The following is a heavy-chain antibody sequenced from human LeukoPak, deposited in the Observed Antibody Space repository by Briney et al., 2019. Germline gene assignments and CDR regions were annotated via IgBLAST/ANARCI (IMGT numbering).Heavy chain of an antibody. D-gene: IGHD3-16*02. CDR3: ARVKSDFELAFRYYYMDV. J-gene: IGHJ6*03. CDR1: GFSLSTTGMC. V-gene: IGHV2-70*11. Sequence: ESGPALVKPTQTLTLTCSLSGFSLSTTGMCVSWIRQPPGKAPEWLARIDWDEDKYYSTSLKTRLTISKDTSKNQVVLTMTNMDPVDSATYYCARVKSDFELAFRYYYMDVWGKGTTVTVSS. CDR2: IDWDEDK.